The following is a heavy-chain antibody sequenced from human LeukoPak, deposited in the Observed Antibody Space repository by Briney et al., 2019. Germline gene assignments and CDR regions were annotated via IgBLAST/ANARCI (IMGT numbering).Heavy chain of an antibody. V-gene: IGHV3-9*01. Sequence: GGSLRLSCAVSGFNFDDYAMHWVRQAPRGGREGVSGINWKTGNGIYADSVKGRFTISRDNAKNSLYLQMSSLRAEDTALYYCTRRAARWQFDLWGRGTLLTVSS. CDR1: GFNFDDYA. D-gene: IGHD5-24*01. J-gene: IGHJ2*01. CDR2: INWKTGNG. CDR3: TRRAARWQFDL.